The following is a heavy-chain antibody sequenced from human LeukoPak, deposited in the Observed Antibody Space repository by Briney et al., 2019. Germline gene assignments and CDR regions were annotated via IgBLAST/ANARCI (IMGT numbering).Heavy chain of an antibody. V-gene: IGHV4-4*07. D-gene: IGHD1-1*01. J-gene: IGHJ4*01. CDR2: IYTSGNT. CDR3: AGGPSGTAFDD. Sequence: KTSETLSLTCAVSGISISTYYWSWIRQPAGKGLEWIGRIYTSGNTNYKPSLKSRLTISVYKSKNHLSLKLSSLTAADTAFYYCAGGPSGTAFDDWGHGTLVTVSS. CDR1: GISISTYY.